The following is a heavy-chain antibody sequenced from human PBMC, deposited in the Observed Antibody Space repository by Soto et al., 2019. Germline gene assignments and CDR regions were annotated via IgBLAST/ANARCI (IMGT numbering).Heavy chain of an antibody. D-gene: IGHD1-1*01. CDR3: ARGPYYFQFWDDYRTLHSFPTPRFSDL. Sequence: SETLSLTWNGSGGAIRRHYWSWVRQTPGKGLEWIGYIYYSGSTNYNPSLKSRVTISVDTSKNHFSLRLTSVTAADTAVYYCARGPYYFQFWDDYRTLHSFPTPRFSDL. CDR1: GGAIRRHY. V-gene: IGHV4-59*08. CDR2: IYYSGST. J-gene: IGHJ2*01.